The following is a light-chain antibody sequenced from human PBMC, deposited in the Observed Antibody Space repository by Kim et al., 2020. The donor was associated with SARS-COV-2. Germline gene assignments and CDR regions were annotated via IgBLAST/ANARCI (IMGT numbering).Light chain of an antibody. CDR1: QSISTW. V-gene: IGKV1-5*03. CDR3: QQYNSFSPA. J-gene: IGKJ1*01. Sequence: ASVGDRVTITCRASQSISTWLAWYQQKPGKAPTLLIYKASTLQTGVPSRFSGSGSETEFTLTISSLQPDDFATYYCQQYNSFSPAFGQGTKVDIK. CDR2: KAS.